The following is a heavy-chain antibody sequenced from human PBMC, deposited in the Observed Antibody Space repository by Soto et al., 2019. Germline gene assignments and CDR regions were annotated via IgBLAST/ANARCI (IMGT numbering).Heavy chain of an antibody. D-gene: IGHD3-10*01. J-gene: IGHJ6*03. CDR3: ATRDGSGSYFTPTSDYYYMDV. CDR1: GYTFTSYG. CDR2: ISAYNGNT. V-gene: IGHV1-18*01. Sequence: ASVKVSCKASGYTFTSYGISWVRQAPGQGLEWMGWISAYNGNTNYAQKLQGRVTMTTDTSTSTAYMELRSLRSDDTAVYYCATRDGSGSYFTPTSDYYYMDVWGKGTTVTVSS.